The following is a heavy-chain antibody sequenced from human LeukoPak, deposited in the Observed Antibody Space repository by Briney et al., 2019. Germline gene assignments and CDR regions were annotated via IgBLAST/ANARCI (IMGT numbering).Heavy chain of an antibody. V-gene: IGHV4-59*08. J-gene: IGHJ6*03. CDR3: ARHGYNYYYMDV. Sequence: SETLSLTCTVSGGSISSYYWSWIRQPPGKGLEWIGYIYYSGSTNYNPSLKSRVTISVDTSKNQFSLKLSSVTAADTAVYYCARHGYNYYYMDVWGKGTTVTISS. CDR1: GGSISSYY. CDR2: IYYSGST. D-gene: IGHD5-12*01.